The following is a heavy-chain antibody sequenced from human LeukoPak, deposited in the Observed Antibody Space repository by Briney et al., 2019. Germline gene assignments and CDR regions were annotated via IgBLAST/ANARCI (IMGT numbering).Heavy chain of an antibody. J-gene: IGHJ4*02. Sequence: ASVKVSCKASGYTFQTYKIHWVRQAPGQGLEWMGIINPSGGGTKYAQKIQGRVIMTSDTSATTVYLELRSLRSEDTAVYYCAREVVRGRDYWGQGTLVIVSS. CDR2: INPSGGGT. CDR3: AREVVRGRDY. D-gene: IGHD3-10*01. CDR1: GYTFQTYK. V-gene: IGHV1-46*02.